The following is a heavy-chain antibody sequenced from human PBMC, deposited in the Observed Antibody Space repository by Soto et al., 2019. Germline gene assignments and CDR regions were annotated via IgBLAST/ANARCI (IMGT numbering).Heavy chain of an antibody. D-gene: IGHD2-2*01. CDR1: GYTFTSYG. CDR2: ISAYNGNT. V-gene: IGHV1-18*01. Sequence: ASVKVSCKASGYTFTSYGISWVRQAPGQGLDWMGWISAYNGNTNYAQKLQGRVTMTTDTSTSTAYMELRSLRSDDTAVYYCARDGRFFAMGFTARDWFDFWGKGTLVTVSS. J-gene: IGHJ5*01. CDR3: ARDGRFFAMGFTARDWFDF.